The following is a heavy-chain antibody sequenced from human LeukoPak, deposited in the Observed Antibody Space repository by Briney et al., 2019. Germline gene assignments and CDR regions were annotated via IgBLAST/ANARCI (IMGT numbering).Heavy chain of an antibody. CDR2: ISAYNGNT. V-gene: IGHV1-18*01. CDR3: ARHGHDFWSGQNLFDP. Sequence: GASVKVSCKASGYTFSSYGISWVRQAPGQGLEWMGWISAYNGNTNYAQKFQGRVTMTTDTSTSTTYMEVRSLRSDDTAVYYCARHGHDFWSGQNLFDPWGQGTLVTVSS. D-gene: IGHD3-3*01. CDR1: GYTFSSYG. J-gene: IGHJ5*02.